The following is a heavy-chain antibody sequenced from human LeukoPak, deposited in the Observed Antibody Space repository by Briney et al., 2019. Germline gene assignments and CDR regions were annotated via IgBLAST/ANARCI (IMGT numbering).Heavy chain of an antibody. Sequence: SETLSLTCTVSGGSIHTYNWMWIRQPAGKGLEFIGRNNFAGRGYYNPSLKSRATISVDSPSNQFSLELTSVTAADTAVYYCARDRQHSYGSDLDHWGQGILVTVSS. J-gene: IGHJ4*02. V-gene: IGHV4-4*07. CDR3: ARDRQHSYGSDLDH. D-gene: IGHD5-18*01. CDR1: GGSIHTYN. CDR2: NNFAGRG.